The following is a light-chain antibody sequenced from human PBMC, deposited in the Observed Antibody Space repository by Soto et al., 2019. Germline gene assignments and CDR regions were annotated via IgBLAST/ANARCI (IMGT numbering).Light chain of an antibody. Sequence: QSALTQPASVSGSPGQSITISCTGTSSDVGGYNYVSWYQQHPGKAPKLMIYEVSNRPSGVSNRFSGSKSGNTASLTISGLQAEDEADYDCSSYTSSSTPGVFGGGTKVTVL. CDR2: EVS. J-gene: IGLJ3*02. CDR3: SSYTSSSTPGV. V-gene: IGLV2-14*01. CDR1: SSDVGGYNY.